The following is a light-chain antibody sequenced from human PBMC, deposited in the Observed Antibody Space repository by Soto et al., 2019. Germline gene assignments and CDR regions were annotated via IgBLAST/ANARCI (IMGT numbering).Light chain of an antibody. J-gene: IGKJ4*01. V-gene: IGKV3-20*01. CDR3: QHDYNLLT. CDR1: QSVSSAY. Sequence: EIVLTQSPGTLSLSPGERATLSCRASQSVSSAYLAWYQQKPGQAPRLLMYGASSRAIGIPDRFSGSGSGTDFTLTISRLEPEDFAVYYCQHDYNLLTFGGGTKVDIK. CDR2: GAS.